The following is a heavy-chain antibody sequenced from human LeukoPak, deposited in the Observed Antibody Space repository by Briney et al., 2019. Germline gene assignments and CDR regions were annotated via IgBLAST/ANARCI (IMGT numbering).Heavy chain of an antibody. CDR3: ARDYPGYCSGGSCYSWDY. CDR2: INPSGGST. V-gene: IGHV1-46*01. CDR1: GYTFTSYY. J-gene: IGHJ4*02. Sequence: ALVKVSCKASGYTFTSYYMHWVRQAPGQGLEWMGIINPSGGSTSYAQKFQGRVTMTRDTSTSTVYMELSSLRSEDTAVYYCARDYPGYCSGGSCYSWDYWGQGTLVTVSS. D-gene: IGHD2-15*01.